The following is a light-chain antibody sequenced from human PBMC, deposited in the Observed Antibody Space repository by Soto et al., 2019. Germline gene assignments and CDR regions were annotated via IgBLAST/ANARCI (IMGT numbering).Light chain of an antibody. Sequence: EIVMTHSPATLSVSPGERATLSCRASQSVSSNLAWYQQKPCQAPRLLIYGASTRATGIPAKFSGSGSGTEFTLTISSVQSEDFAVYYCQQYNNWPPWTFGQGTKVEIK. CDR2: GAS. J-gene: IGKJ1*01. CDR3: QQYNNWPPWT. CDR1: QSVSSN. V-gene: IGKV3-15*01.